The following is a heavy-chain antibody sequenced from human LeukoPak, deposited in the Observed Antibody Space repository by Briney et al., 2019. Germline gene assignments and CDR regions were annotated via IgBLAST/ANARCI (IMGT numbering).Heavy chain of an antibody. Sequence: GGSLRLSCAASGFTFSSYSMNWVRQAPGKGLEWVSSISSSSSYIYYADSVKGRFTISRDNAKNSLYLQMNSLRAEDTAVYYCATVPYDILTGYYSPIDYWGQGTLVTVSS. D-gene: IGHD3-9*01. CDR3: ATVPYDILTGYYSPIDY. CDR1: GFTFSSYS. V-gene: IGHV3-21*01. CDR2: ISSSSSYI. J-gene: IGHJ4*02.